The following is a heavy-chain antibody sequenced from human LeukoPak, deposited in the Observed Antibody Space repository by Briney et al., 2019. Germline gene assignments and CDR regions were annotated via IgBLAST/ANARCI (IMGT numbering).Heavy chain of an antibody. D-gene: IGHD6-25*01. CDR3: ARDRLDAFDI. V-gene: IGHV3-74*01. CDR1: GFTFTTYW. CDR2: INSDGSST. J-gene: IGHJ3*02. Sequence: PGGSLRFSCAASGFTFTTYWMHWVRQAPGQGLVWVSRINSDGSSTSYADSVKGRFSISRDNARNTLYLQMNSLRAEDTAVYYCARDRLDAFDIWGQGTMVTVSS.